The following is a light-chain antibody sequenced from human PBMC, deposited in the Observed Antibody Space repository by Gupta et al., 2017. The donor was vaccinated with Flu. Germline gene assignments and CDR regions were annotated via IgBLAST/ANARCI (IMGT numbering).Light chain of an antibody. Sequence: QSALTQPASVSGSPGQSITISCTGTSSDVGGYNYVSWYQQHPGKVPKLMIYEVSNRPSGVSDRFSASKSGNTASLTISGLQAEDEADYYCSSFTTSSTLVFGGGTKVFVL. CDR1: SSDVGGYNY. CDR3: SSFTTSSTLV. V-gene: IGLV2-14*01. J-gene: IGLJ3*02. CDR2: EVS.